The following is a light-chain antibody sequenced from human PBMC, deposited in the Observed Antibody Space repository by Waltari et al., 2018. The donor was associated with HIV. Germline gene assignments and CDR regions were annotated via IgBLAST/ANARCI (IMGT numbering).Light chain of an antibody. Sequence: EIVLTQSLGTLSLSPGERATLSCRASQSLSSSYLAWYQQKPGQAPRLLVYGASHRATDIPDRFSGSWSGTDFDLTISRVEPEDFAVYYCQQYGSSPKTFGQGTKLEIK. V-gene: IGKV3-20*01. CDR3: QQYGSSPKT. CDR1: QSLSSSY. J-gene: IGKJ2*01. CDR2: GAS.